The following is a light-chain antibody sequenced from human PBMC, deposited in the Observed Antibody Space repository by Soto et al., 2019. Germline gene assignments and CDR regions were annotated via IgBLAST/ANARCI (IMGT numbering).Light chain of an antibody. CDR1: QSVSSY. V-gene: IGKV3-15*01. CDR3: QKYDNWPLT. Sequence: EIVMTQSPATLSVSPGESATLSCRASQSVSSYLAWYQQKPGQAPRXLIYGASTRATGVPARFSVSGSGTELTLTLRSLQSEDGEVYDGQKYDNWPLTFGGGTKVDIK. CDR2: GAS. J-gene: IGKJ4*01.